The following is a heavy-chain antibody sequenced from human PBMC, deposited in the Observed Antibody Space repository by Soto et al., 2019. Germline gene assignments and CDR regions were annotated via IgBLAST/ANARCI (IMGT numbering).Heavy chain of an antibody. Sequence: QVQLVESGGGVVQPGRSLILSCAASGFTFSSYGMHCVRQAPGKGLEWVAVISYYGSNKYYADSVKGRFTISKDNSKNTLYRQMNCLRAEDTSVYCFATAKVTAPYWYFDLCGRGTLVPAST. J-gene: IGHJ2*01. CDR1: GFTFSSYG. CDR2: ISYYGSNK. CDR3: ATAKVTAPYWYFDL. V-gene: IGHV3-30*03. D-gene: IGHD2-21*02.